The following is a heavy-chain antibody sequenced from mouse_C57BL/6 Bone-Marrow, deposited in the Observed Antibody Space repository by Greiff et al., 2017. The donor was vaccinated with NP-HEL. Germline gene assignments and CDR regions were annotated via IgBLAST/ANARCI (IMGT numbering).Heavy chain of an antibody. CDR2: SRNKANDYTT. V-gene: IGHV7-1*01. CDR1: GFTFSDFY. D-gene: IGHD6-2*01. CDR3: ARDAESLHWYFDV. J-gene: IGHJ1*03. Sequence: EVKVVESGGGLVQSGRSLRLSCATSGFTFSDFYMEWVRQAPGKGLEWIAASRNKANDYTTEYSASVKGRFIVSRDTSQSILYLQMNALRAEDTAIYYCARDAESLHWYFDVWGTGTTVTVSS.